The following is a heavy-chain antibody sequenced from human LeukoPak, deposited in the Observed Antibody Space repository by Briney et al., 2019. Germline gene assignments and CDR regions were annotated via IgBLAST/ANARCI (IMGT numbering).Heavy chain of an antibody. CDR1: GFTLSSYE. V-gene: IGHV4-34*01. CDR3: ARQPKSCAPGIFITGKACWFDS. CDR2: INHSGST. D-gene: IGHD3-10*01. J-gene: IGHJ5*01. Sequence: PGGSLRLSCAASGFTLSSYEMNWVRQAPGKGLEWIGEINHSGSTNYNPSLKSRVTISVDTSKNQFSLKLSSVTAADTAVYYCARQPKSCAPGIFITGKACWFDSWGQGTLVTVSP.